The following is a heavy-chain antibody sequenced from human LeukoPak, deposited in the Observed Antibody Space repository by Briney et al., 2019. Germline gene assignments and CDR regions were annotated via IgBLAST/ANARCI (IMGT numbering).Heavy chain of an antibody. D-gene: IGHD2-15*01. CDR3: AKDRGYCSGGSCYFGYYFDY. J-gene: IGHJ4*02. CDR1: GFTFSSYG. Sequence: PGGSLRLSCAASGFTFSSYGMHWVRQAPGKGLEWVAVIWYDGSNKYYAGSVKGRFTISRDNSKSTLYLQMNSLRAEDTAVYYCAKDRGYCSGGSCYFGYYFDYWGQGTLVTVSS. V-gene: IGHV3-33*06. CDR2: IWYDGSNK.